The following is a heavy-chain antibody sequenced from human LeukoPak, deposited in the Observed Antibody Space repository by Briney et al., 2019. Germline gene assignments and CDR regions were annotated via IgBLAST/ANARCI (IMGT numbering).Heavy chain of an antibody. J-gene: IGHJ4*02. Sequence: SETLSLTCTVSGGSVSSYYWSWIRQPPGKGLEYIGHIYHSGSTNYNPSLKSRVTISIDTSKNQFSLSLSSMTAVDTAVYYCARDPYGELLAFDSWGQGILVTVSS. CDR2: IYHSGST. D-gene: IGHD4-17*01. CDR3: ARDPYGELLAFDS. V-gene: IGHV4-59*02. CDR1: GGSVSSYY.